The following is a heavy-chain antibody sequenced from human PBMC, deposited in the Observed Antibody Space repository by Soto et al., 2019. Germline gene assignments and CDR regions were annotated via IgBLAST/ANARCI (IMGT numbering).Heavy chain of an antibody. Sequence: EVQLLESGGGLVQPGGSLRLSCAASGFTFSSYAMSWVRQAPGKGLEWVSAISGSGGSTYYADSVKGRFTIPRDNYKNTLYLQMNNLRAEDTAVYYCAKVAIAGYFPYYFAYWGQGTLVTVSS. J-gene: IGHJ4*02. CDR3: AKVAIAGYFPYYFAY. CDR2: ISGSGGST. D-gene: IGHD2-2*03. CDR1: GFTFSSYA. V-gene: IGHV3-23*01.